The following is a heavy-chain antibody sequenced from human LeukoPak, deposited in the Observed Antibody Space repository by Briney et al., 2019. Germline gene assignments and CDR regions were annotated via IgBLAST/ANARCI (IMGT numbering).Heavy chain of an antibody. J-gene: IGHJ5*02. CDR1: GASMSTHY. CDR2: LLDSWRT. V-gene: IGHV4-59*08. Sequence: SETLSLTCTVSGASMSTHYWSWLRQPPGKGLEWIGYLLDSWRTKDNPSLQSRVTLSADTSKNQFSLKLSSVTAADTAVYYCARQGRHFAWYNWFDPWGQGTLVTVSS. D-gene: IGHD1-26*01. CDR3: ARQGRHFAWYNWFDP.